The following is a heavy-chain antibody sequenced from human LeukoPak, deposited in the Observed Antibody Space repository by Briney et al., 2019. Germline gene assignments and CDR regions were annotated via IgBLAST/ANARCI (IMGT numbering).Heavy chain of an antibody. CDR1: GLTFSSYA. CDR3: AKRAGMVRWRGWFDP. V-gene: IGHV3-23*01. CDR2: ISGSGGST. J-gene: IGHJ5*02. Sequence: GGSLRLSCAASGLTFSSYAMSWVRQTPGKGLEWVSAISGSGGSTYYADSVKGRFTISRDNAKNSLYLQMNSLRAEDTAVYYCAKRAGMVRWRGWFDPWGQGTLVTVSS. D-gene: IGHD5-18*01.